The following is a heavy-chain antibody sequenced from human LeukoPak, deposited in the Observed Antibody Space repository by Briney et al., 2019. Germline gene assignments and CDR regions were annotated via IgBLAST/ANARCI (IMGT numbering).Heavy chain of an antibody. J-gene: IGHJ4*02. Sequence: GGSLRLSCAASGFTFSSYDMTWVRQAPGKGLEWVSSISRSRGHTYYADSVKGRFTISRDNAENSLYLQMTSLRVEDTAIYYCARERSGVDHWGQGTLITVSS. CDR3: ARERSGVDH. CDR1: GFTFSSYD. CDR2: ISRSRGHT. V-gene: IGHV3-21*01. D-gene: IGHD3-3*01.